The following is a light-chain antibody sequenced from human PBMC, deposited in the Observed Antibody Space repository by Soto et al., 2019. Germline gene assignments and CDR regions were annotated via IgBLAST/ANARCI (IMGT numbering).Light chain of an antibody. V-gene: IGKV1-5*03. CDR2: KAS. CDR1: QSISSW. Sequence: DIQMTQSPSTLSACVGDRVTITCRASQSISSWLAWYQQKPGKAPKLLIYKASTLQSGVPSRFSGSGSGTEFILAITSLQPDDSATYYCQQYNDNWTFGQGTKVE. CDR3: QQYNDNWT. J-gene: IGKJ1*01.